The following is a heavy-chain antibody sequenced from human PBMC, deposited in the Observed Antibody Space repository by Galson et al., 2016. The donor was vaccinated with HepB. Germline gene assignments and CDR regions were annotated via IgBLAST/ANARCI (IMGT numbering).Heavy chain of an antibody. D-gene: IGHD1-1*01. Sequence: SLRLSCAASGFTFSSYAMHWVRQAPGMGLAWVAVICSDGNEKYYADSVQGRFTLSRDNSKNTLYLQMDSLRLEDTALYYCARDPGTICHGINYHFDLWGQGSLVTVSS. CDR1: GFTFSSYA. CDR2: ICSDGNEK. V-gene: IGHV3-30-3*01. CDR3: ARDPGTICHGINYHFDL. J-gene: IGHJ4*02.